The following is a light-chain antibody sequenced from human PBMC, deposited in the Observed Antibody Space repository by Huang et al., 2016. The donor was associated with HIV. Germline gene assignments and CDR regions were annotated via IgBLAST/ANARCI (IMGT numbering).Light chain of an antibody. Sequence: EIVMTQSPATLSVSPGERAILSCRASQSVSNNLAWYQQRPGQAPRLLIYGASTRASGIPARFSGSWSGIEFTLTISTLQSEDIAIYYCQQYKNWPSWTFGQGTKVEIK. V-gene: IGKV3-15*01. CDR3: QQYKNWPSWT. CDR1: QSVSNN. CDR2: GAS. J-gene: IGKJ1*01.